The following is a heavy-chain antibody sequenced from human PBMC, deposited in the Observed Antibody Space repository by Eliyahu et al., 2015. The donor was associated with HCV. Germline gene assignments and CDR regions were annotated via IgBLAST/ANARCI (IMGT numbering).Heavy chain of an antibody. D-gene: IGHD6-13*01. V-gene: IGHV3-9*01. CDR1: GFXFDDYA. CDR2: ISWNSGSI. J-gene: IGHJ4*02. Sequence: EVQLVESGGGLVQPGRSLRLSCAASGFXFDDYAMXWVRQAPGKGLEWVSGISWNSGSIGYADSVKGRFTISRDNAKNSLYLQMNSLRAEDTALYYCAKSSSWHFTPVDYWGQGTLVTVSS. CDR3: AKSSSWHFTPVDY.